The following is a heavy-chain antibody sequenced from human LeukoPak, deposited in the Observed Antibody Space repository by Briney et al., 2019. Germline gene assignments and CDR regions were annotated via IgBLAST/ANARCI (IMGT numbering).Heavy chain of an antibody. CDR3: AREDLGCTNGVCYGRGNPY. Sequence: ASVKVSCKASGYTFTSYYMHWVRQAPGQGLEWMGIINPSGGSTSYAQKFQGRVTMTRDMSTSTVYMELSSLRSEDTAVYYCAREDLGCTNGVCYGRGNPYWGQGTLVTVSS. CDR2: INPSGGST. V-gene: IGHV1-46*01. J-gene: IGHJ4*02. CDR1: GYTFTSYY. D-gene: IGHD2-8*01.